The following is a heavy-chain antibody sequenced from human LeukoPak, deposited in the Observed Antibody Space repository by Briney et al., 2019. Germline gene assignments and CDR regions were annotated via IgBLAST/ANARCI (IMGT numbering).Heavy chain of an antibody. V-gene: IGHV1-8*01. CDR3: ARTVAGQEDFDY. Sequence: ASVKVSCKASGYTFTSYDINWVRQATGQGLEWMGWMNPNSGNTGYAQKFQGRVTMTRNTSISTAYMELSSLRSEDTAVYYCARTVAGQEDFDYWGQGTLVTVSS. J-gene: IGHJ4*02. D-gene: IGHD6-19*01. CDR2: MNPNSGNT. CDR1: GYTFTSYD.